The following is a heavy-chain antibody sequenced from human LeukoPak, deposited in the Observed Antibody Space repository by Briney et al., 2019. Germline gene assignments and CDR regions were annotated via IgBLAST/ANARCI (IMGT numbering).Heavy chain of an antibody. J-gene: IGHJ5*02. Sequence: ASVKVSCKVSGYTLTDYYMHWVKQAPGKGLEWMGLVDPEDGETIYAEKFQGRVTITADTSTDTAYMELSSLRSEDTAVYYCATTTVAGTISWFDPWGQGTLVTVSS. CDR1: GYTLTDYY. CDR2: VDPEDGET. CDR3: ATTTVAGTISWFDP. D-gene: IGHD6-19*01. V-gene: IGHV1-69-2*01.